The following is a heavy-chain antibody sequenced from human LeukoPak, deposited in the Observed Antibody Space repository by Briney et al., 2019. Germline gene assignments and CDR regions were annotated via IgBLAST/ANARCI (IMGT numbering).Heavy chain of an antibody. CDR2: ISAYNGNT. V-gene: IGHV1-18*01. CDR3: ARASSADYDFWSGYCRVAPPFDY. D-gene: IGHD3-3*01. J-gene: IGHJ4*02. CDR1: DYTFISYG. Sequence: ASVKVSCKTSDYTFISYGISWVRQAPRQGLEWMGWISAYNGNTKYAQKLQGRVTMTTDTSTSTAYMELRSLRSDDTAVYYCARASSADYDFWSGYCRVAPPFDYWGQGTLVTVSS.